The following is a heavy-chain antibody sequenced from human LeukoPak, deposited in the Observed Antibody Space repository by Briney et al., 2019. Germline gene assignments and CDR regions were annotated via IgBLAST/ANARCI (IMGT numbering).Heavy chain of an antibody. CDR3: AKRGVVIRVILVGFHEEAYYFDS. Sequence: GGSLRLSCAVSGITFSNYGMSWVRQAPGKGLEWVAGISDSGGGTNYADSVKGRFTISRDNSKNTLYLQMTSLRAEDTAVYFCAKRGVVIRVILVGFHEEAYYFDSWGQGALVTVSS. D-gene: IGHD3-22*01. CDR2: ISDSGGGT. J-gene: IGHJ4*02. CDR1: GITFSNYG. V-gene: IGHV3-23*01.